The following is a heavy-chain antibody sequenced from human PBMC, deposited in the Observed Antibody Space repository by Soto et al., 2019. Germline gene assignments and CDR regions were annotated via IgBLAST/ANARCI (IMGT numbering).Heavy chain of an antibody. D-gene: IGHD3-10*01. CDR1: GFTFSSYA. CDR2: ISYDGSNK. J-gene: IGHJ6*02. Sequence: PGGSLRLSCAASGFTFSSYAMHWVRQAPGKGLEWVAAISYDGSNKYYADSVKGRFTISRDNSKNTLYLQMNSLRAEDTAVYYCARVMVRGVIADRYYYGMDVWGQGTTVTVSS. V-gene: IGHV3-30-3*01. CDR3: ARVMVRGVIADRYYYGMDV.